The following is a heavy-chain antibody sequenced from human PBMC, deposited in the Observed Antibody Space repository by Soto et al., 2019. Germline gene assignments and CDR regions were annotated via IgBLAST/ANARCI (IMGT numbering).Heavy chain of an antibody. CDR3: ANLIVVPNTADY. CDR2: ISFDGSNK. CDR1: GFTFSIYA. D-gene: IGHD1-26*01. V-gene: IGHV3-30*18. J-gene: IGHJ4*02. Sequence: ESGGGVVQPGRSLRLSCAASGFTFSIYAMHWVRQAPGKGLEWVAVISFDGSNKYYADSVKGRFTISRDNSQNTLYLQMNSLRAEDTAVYYCANLIVVPNTADYWGQGTLVTVSS.